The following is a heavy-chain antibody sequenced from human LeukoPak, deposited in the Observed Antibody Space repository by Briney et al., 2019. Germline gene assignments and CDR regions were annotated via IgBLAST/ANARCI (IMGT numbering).Heavy chain of an antibody. CDR2: IYYSGST. CDR1: GGSISSYY. CDR3: ARRGYCSGGSCYALFDY. Sequence: SETLSLTCTVSGGSISSYYWSWIRQPPGKGLEWIGYIYYSGSTNYNPSLKSRVSISVDTSKKQFSLKLSSVTAADTAVYYCARRGYCSGGSCYALFDYWGQGTLVTVSS. D-gene: IGHD2-15*01. V-gene: IGHV4-59*08. J-gene: IGHJ4*02.